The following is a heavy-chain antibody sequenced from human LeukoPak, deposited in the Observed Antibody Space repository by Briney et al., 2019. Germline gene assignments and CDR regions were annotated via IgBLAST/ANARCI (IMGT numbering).Heavy chain of an antibody. D-gene: IGHD3-22*01. CDR2: IYYSGST. Sequence: PSETRSLTCTVSGGSISSYYWSWIRQPPGKGLEWIGYIYYSGSTNYNPSLKSRVTISVDTSKNQFSLKLSSVTAADTAVYYCARARDYYDSSGYYWDYWGQGTLVTVSS. V-gene: IGHV4-59*08. J-gene: IGHJ4*02. CDR1: GGSISSYY. CDR3: ARARDYYDSSGYYWDY.